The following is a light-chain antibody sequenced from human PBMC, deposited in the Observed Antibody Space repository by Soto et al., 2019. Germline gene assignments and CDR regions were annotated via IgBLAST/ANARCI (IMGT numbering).Light chain of an antibody. V-gene: IGKV3-20*01. J-gene: IGKJ2*01. CDR3: QHLDK. Sequence: VLTQYPDTVSLSPGERATLSCGASHTVVNDFLAWYQKRPGQAPRLLLYGVSRRATGIPDRFSGSGSGTDFTLTISRLEPEDFAVYYCQHLDKFGQGTRLEIK. CDR1: HTVVNDF. CDR2: GVS.